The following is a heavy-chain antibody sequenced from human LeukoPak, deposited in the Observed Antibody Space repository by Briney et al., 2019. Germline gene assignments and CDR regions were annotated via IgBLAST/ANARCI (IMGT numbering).Heavy chain of an antibody. J-gene: IGHJ4*02. CDR2: LNPQSGHT. CDR1: GYTFITYE. CDR3: ARCPWFRSLVGYCASGVCYPGY. D-gene: IGHD2-8*01. Sequence: GGSVKVSCKACGYTFITYEIIWVRQAPGQGLEWVGWLNPQSGHTGYIESVQGRVIMTMDSSISTAYMELRSLRFQDTAVYYCARCPWFRSLVGYCASGVCYPGYWGQGTLVTVSS. V-gene: IGHV1-8*01.